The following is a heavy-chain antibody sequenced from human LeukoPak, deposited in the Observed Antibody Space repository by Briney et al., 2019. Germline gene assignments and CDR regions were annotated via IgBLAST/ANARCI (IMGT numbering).Heavy chain of an antibody. CDR2: IYYSGST. Sequence: SETLSPTCTVSGGSISSYYWSWIRQPPGKGLEWIGYIYYSGSTNYNPSLKSRVTMSVDTSKNQFSLKLSSVTAADTAVYYCARYGSAWYFDFWGQGTLVTVSS. CDR3: ARYGSAWYFDF. CDR1: GGSISSYY. D-gene: IGHD6-19*01. J-gene: IGHJ4*02. V-gene: IGHV4-59*01.